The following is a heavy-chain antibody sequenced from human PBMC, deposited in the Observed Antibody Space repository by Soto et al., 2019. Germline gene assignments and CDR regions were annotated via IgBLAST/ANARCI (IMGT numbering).Heavy chain of an antibody. CDR1: GFTFSHYD. CDR3: ATYCTGTTCQIS. D-gene: IGHD3-10*01. V-gene: IGHV3-23*01. J-gene: IGHJ5*02. Sequence: GGSLRLSCAASGFTFSHYDMTWVRQAPGKGLEWVSAISASGVITYYADSVRGRFTISRDNFKDTVYLQLNSLRAEDTAEYYCATYCTGTTCQISWGQGALVTVSS. CDR2: ISASGVIT.